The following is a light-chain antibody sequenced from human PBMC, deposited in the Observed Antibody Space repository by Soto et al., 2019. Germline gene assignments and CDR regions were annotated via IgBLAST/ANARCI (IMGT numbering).Light chain of an antibody. CDR2: GAS. CDR3: QQYNYWPRT. J-gene: IGKJ1*01. CDR1: QSVSSN. Sequence: EIVMTQSPATLSVSPGERATLSCRASQSVSSNLAWYQQKPGQAPRLLIYGASTRATGIPARFSGSGSGTEFTLTISSLQYEDFAVYYCQQYNYWPRTFGQGTKVDI. V-gene: IGKV3-15*01.